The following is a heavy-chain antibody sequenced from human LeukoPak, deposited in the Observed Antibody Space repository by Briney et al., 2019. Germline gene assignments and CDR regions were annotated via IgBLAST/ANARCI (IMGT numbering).Heavy chain of an antibody. CDR2: LNWDSRSM. J-gene: IGHJ5*01. CDR3: ARYSSSSRMLDS. V-gene: IGHV3-9*01. CDR1: GVNFDDYA. Sequence: GGSLRLSCAASGVNFDDYAMHWVRQSPGTGLEWVAGLNWDSRSMAYADSVRGRFTISRDNAKNSLYLQMNSLRAEDTAVYYCARYSSSSRMLDSWGQGTLVTVSS. D-gene: IGHD6-6*01.